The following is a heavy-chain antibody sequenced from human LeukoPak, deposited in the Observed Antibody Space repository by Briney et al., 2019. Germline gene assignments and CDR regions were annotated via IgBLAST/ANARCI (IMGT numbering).Heavy chain of an antibody. J-gene: IGHJ4*02. D-gene: IGHD3-22*01. V-gene: IGHV3-21*01. CDR1: GFTFSNYW. Sequence: GGSLRLSCAASGFTFSNYWMNWVRQAPGKGLEWVSSISSSSSYIYYADSVKGRFTISRDNAKNSLYLQMNSLRAEDTAVYYCARAFGDSSGYYYGYWGQGTLVTVSS. CDR2: ISSSSSYI. CDR3: ARAFGDSSGYYYGY.